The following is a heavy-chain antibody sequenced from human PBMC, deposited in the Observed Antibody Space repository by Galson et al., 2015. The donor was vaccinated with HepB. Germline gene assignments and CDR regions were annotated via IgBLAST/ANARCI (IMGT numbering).Heavy chain of an antibody. Sequence: SLRLSCAASGFTFSSYGMHWVRQAPGKGLEWVAVIWYDGSNKYYADSVKGRFTISRDNSKNTLYLQMNSLRAEDTAVYYCARDEAGLYYYDSPFQHWGQGTLVTVSS. V-gene: IGHV3-33*08. D-gene: IGHD3-22*01. CDR2: IWYDGSNK. CDR1: GFTFSSYG. CDR3: ARDEAGLYYYDSPFQH. J-gene: IGHJ1*01.